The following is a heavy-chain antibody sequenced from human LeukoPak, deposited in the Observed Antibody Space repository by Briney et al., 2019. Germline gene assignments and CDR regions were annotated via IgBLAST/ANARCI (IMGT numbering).Heavy chain of an antibody. CDR1: GYTFTSYY. Sequence: GASVKVSCKASGYTFTSYYIHGVRQAPGQGLEWMGIINPSGGSTSYAQKFQGRVTMTRDTSTSTVYMELSSLRSEDTAVYYCARARYSSDAFDIWGQGTVVTVSS. CDR3: ARARYSSDAFDI. J-gene: IGHJ3*02. D-gene: IGHD1-26*01. V-gene: IGHV1-46*01. CDR2: INPSGGST.